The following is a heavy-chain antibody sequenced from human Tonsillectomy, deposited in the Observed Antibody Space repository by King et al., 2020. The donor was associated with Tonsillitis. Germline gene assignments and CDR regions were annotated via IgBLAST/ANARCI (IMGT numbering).Heavy chain of an antibody. CDR3: AKAVDTAMVCLDY. V-gene: IGHV3-23*04. Sequence: VQLVESGGGLVQPGGSLRLSCAASGFTFSSYAMNWVRPAPGKGLGVVSNISGSGGITYSSDSLKGRFSVSRDNSRNTLYLQMNSLRAEDTAVYYCAKAVDTAMVCLDYWGQGSLVTVSS. CDR2: ISGSGGIT. J-gene: IGHJ4*02. CDR1: GFTFSSYA. D-gene: IGHD5-18*01.